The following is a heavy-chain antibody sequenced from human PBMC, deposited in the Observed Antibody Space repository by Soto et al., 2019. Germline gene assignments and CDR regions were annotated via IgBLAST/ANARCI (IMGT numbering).Heavy chain of an antibody. CDR1: GYTFTGYY. V-gene: IGHV1-2*02. CDR2: INPNSGGT. Sequence: ASVKVSCKASGYTFTGYYMHWVRQAPGQGLEWMGWINPNSGGTNYAQKFQGRVTMTRDTSISTAYMELSRLRSDDTAVYYCARGYCSGGSCYSSNHWFDPWGQGTLVTVSS. J-gene: IGHJ5*02. D-gene: IGHD2-15*01. CDR3: ARGYCSGGSCYSSNHWFDP.